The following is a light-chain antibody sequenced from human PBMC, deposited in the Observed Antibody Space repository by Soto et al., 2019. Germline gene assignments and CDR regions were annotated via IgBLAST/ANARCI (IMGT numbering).Light chain of an antibody. CDR2: LGS. CDR1: QSLLHSNGYNY. V-gene: IGKV2-28*01. CDR3: MQALQTPPT. J-gene: IGKJ1*01. Sequence: DIVMTQSPLSLPVTRLEPASISCXSSQSLLHSNGYNYLDWYLQKPGQSPQLLIYLGSNRASGVPDRFSGSGSGTDFTLKISRVEAEDVGVYYCMQALQTPPTFGQGTKVDIK.